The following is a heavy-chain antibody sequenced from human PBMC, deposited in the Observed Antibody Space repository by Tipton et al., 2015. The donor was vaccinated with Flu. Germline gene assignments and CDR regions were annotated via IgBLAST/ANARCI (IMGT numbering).Heavy chain of an antibody. Sequence: SLRLSCAASGFTFSSYDMHWVRQATGKGLEWVSAIGTAGDTYYPGSVKGRFTISRENAKNSLYLQMNSLRAGDTAVYYCARERVYDFWSGYRSDAFDIWGQGTMVTVSS. CDR2: IGTAGDT. D-gene: IGHD3-3*01. CDR3: ARERVYDFWSGYRSDAFDI. J-gene: IGHJ3*02. CDR1: GFTFSSYD. V-gene: IGHV3-13*01.